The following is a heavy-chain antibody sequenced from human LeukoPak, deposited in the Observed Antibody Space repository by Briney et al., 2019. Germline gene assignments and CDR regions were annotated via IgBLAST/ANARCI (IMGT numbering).Heavy chain of an antibody. J-gene: IGHJ4*02. CDR2: INSSGGGT. V-gene: IGHV1-46*01. D-gene: IGHD3-10*01. CDR3: ARDALAMSSYFDY. Sequence: VASVKVSCKASGYSLTGYYIHWVRQAPGQGLEWLGTINSSGGGTTYAQKFQGRLTMTRDTSTRTVYMELTSLTSEDTGVYWCARDALAMSSYFDYWGQGTLVTVSS. CDR1: GYSLTGYY.